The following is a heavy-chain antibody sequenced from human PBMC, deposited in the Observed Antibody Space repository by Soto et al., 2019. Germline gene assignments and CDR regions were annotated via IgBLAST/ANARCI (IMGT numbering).Heavy chain of an antibody. CDR3: AREWSTSGALDY. CDR1: GFTFSSYS. CDR2: ISYDGSIK. V-gene: IGHV3-30-3*01. D-gene: IGHD3-10*01. J-gene: IGHJ4*02. Sequence: QVQLVESGGGVVQPGRSLRLSCAASGFTFSSYSIQWVRQAPGKGLEWVAVISYDGSIKYYADSVKGRFTISGDNSTNTAYLQKNSLRAEDTAVFYCAREWSTSGALDYWGKGTLVTVSS.